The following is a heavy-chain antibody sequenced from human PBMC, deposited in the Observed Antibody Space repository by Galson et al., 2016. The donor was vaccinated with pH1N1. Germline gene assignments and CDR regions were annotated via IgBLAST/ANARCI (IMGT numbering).Heavy chain of an antibody. D-gene: IGHD2-21*02. Sequence: VKVSCKASEDTFRDYLIDWVRQAPGQRLEWMGGIVPIFGTTNYAQKFRGRVTITADKSTSTAYMDLSSLTSEDTAVYYCARSPGYMVTALDNWGHGTLVTVSS. CDR3: ARSPGYMVTALDN. CDR2: IVPIFGTT. J-gene: IGHJ4*01. V-gene: IGHV1-69*06. CDR1: EDTFRDYL.